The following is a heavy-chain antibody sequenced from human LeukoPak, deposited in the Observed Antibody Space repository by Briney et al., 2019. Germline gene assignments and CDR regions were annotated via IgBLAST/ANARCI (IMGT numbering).Heavy chain of an antibody. V-gene: IGHV3-23*01. Sequence: PGGPLRLSCAASGFAFSNFAMSWVRQAPGKGLEGVSAMSGSGDGTYYADSVKGRFTISRDNSKNTLYLQMNSLRAEDTAVYYCAKMMGQRLYDYCMDVWGKGTTVTVSS. D-gene: IGHD3-16*01. J-gene: IGHJ6*03. CDR1: GFAFSNFA. CDR2: MSGSGDGT. CDR3: AKMMGQRLYDYCMDV.